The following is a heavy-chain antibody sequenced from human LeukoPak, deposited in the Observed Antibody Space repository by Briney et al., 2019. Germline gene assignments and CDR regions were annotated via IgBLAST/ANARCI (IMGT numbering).Heavy chain of an antibody. CDR2: IGISSGNT. CDR1: GFTFSAYS. V-gene: IGHV3-48*01. Sequence: GGSLRLSCAASGFTFSAYSMNWVRQAPGKGLEWISYIGISSGNTKYADSVKGRFTISGDKAKNSLYLQMNSLRVEDTAVYYCARDYKYAFDNWGQGTLVTVS. J-gene: IGHJ4*02. CDR3: ARDYKYAFDN. D-gene: IGHD5-24*01.